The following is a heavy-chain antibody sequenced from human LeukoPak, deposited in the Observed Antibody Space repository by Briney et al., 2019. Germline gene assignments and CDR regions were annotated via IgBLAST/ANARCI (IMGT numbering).Heavy chain of an antibody. CDR3: ARGRGTYYAPSDAFDI. D-gene: IGHD1-26*01. J-gene: IGHJ3*02. CDR2: IYYSGST. CDR1: GGSISSYY. Sequence: SETLSPTCTVSGGSISSYYWSWIRQPPGKGLEWIGYIYYSGSTNYNPSLKSRVTISVDTSKNQFSLKLSSVTAADTAVYYCARGRGTYYAPSDAFDIWGQGTMVTVSS. V-gene: IGHV4-59*08.